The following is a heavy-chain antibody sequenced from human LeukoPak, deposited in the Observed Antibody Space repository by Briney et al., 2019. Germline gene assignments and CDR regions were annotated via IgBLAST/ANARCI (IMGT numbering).Heavy chain of an antibody. Sequence: PGGSLRLSCTASGFTAGDYAMSWVRQAPGKGLEWVSVIYSGGSTYYADYVNRRLTISRDKSKNTVYLQVNSLRGDDTAVYYCARDPRARLSSGWYYFDYWGQGTLVTVSS. V-gene: IGHV3-66*01. CDR3: ARDPRARLSSGWYYFDY. CDR2: IYSGGST. D-gene: IGHD6-19*01. J-gene: IGHJ4*02. CDR1: GFTAGDYA.